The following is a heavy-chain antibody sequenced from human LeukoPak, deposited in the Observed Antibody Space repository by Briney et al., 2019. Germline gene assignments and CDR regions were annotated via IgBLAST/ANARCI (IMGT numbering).Heavy chain of an antibody. CDR1: GFTVSSNY. CDR2: FYKTDFT. D-gene: IGHD5-12*01. V-gene: IGHV3-66*01. CDR3: ARGITGYSGYDY. J-gene: IGHJ4*01. Sequence: GGSLRLSCAASGFTVSSNYMSWVRQAPGKGLEWVSVFYKTDFTEHADSVQGRFSISRDNSKNTLYLQMNSLRAEDTAVYYCARGITGYSGYDYWGQGTPVTVSS.